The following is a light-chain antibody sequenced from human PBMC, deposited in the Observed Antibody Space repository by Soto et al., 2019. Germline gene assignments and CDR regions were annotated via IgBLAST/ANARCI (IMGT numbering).Light chain of an antibody. J-gene: IGKJ4*01. CDR3: LQYSNWPPLT. CDR1: QSVSSN. Sequence: EIVMTQSPAALSVSPGERATLSCRASQSVSSNLAWYQQKPGQAPRLLIYGASTRATGLPARFSGSGSGTEFTLTISSLQSEDFAVYYCLQYSNWPPLTFGGGTKVEIK. V-gene: IGKV3-15*01. CDR2: GAS.